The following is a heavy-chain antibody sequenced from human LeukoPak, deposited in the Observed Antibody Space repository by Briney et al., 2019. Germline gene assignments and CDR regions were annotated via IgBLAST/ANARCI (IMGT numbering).Heavy chain of an antibody. CDR1: GFTFRSSW. CDR3: ARDWGGSGPTSHDN. J-gene: IGHJ4*02. V-gene: IGHV3-74*01. CDR2: ISSDGSST. Sequence: PGGSLRLSCAASGFTFRSSWMHWVRQAPGRGLVWVSRISSDGSSTIYADSVKGRFTISRDNAKNTLYLQMNSLRAEDTAVYYCARDWGGSGPTSHDNWGQGTLVTVSS. D-gene: IGHD3-16*01.